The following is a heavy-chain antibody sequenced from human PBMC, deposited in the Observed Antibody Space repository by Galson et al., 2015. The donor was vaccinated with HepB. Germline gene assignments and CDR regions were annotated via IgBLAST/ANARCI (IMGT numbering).Heavy chain of an antibody. V-gene: IGHV1-69*13. Sequence: SVKVSCKASGGTFSSYAISWVRPAPGQGLEWMGGIIPIFGTANYAQKFQGRVTITADESTSTAYMELSSLRSEDTAVYYCSGGSCYSPFCYYYYYMDVWGKGTTVTVSS. CDR1: GGTFSSYA. CDR3: SGGSCYSPFCYYYYYMDV. CDR2: IIPIFGTA. D-gene: IGHD2-15*01. J-gene: IGHJ6*03.